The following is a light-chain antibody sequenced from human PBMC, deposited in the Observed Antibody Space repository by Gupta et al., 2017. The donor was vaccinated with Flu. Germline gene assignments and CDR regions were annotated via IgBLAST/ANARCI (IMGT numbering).Light chain of an antibody. CDR3: MQGAHWPWA. CDR2: QVS. CDR1: LGLVHSDGNTY. J-gene: IGKJ1*01. Sequence: DVVMTQSPLSLPVTLGQPASISCRSSLGLVHSDGNTYSHWFQQRPGQSPRRLIYQVSNRDSGVPDRFSGSGSGTDFTLKISRVEAEDVGVYYCMQGAHWPWAFGQGTKVEIK. V-gene: IGKV2-30*02.